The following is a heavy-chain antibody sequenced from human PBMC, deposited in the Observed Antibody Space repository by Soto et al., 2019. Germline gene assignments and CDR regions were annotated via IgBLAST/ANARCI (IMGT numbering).Heavy chain of an antibody. D-gene: IGHD2-21*01. Sequence: QVQLQESGPRLVKPSETLSLTCTVSGGSISSYYWSWIRQPPGKGLEWIGYIYYSGSTNYNPSLKSRVTISVDTSKNQFSLKLSSVTAADTAVYYCARLWGWYFDYWGQGTLVTVSS. CDR3: ARLWGWYFDY. CDR1: GGSISSYY. J-gene: IGHJ4*02. CDR2: IYYSGST. V-gene: IGHV4-59*01.